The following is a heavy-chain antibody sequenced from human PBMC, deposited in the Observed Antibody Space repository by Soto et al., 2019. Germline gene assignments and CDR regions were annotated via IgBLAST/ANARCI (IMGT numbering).Heavy chain of an antibody. Sequence: QVQLVQSVAEVKKPGASVKVSCKASGYTFTSYAMHWVRQAPGQRLEWMGWINAGNGNTKYSQKFQGRVTITRYTSASTAYMELSTLRSEDTAVYYCERCSVVGFDTWGQGTLVTVSS. J-gene: IGHJ5*02. V-gene: IGHV1-3*01. CDR2: INAGNGNT. CDR1: GYTFTSYA. CDR3: ERCSVVGFDT. D-gene: IGHD2-15*01.